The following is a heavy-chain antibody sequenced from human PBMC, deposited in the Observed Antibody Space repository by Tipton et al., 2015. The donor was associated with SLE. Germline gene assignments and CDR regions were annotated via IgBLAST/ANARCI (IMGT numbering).Heavy chain of an antibody. CDR3: ARSIVATTDFDF. CDR2: VSAYTGTT. CDR1: GYTSPNYG. D-gene: IGHD5-12*01. V-gene: IGHV1-18*01. J-gene: IGHJ4*02. Sequence: QSGAEVKRSGASVKVSCKASGYTSPNYGISWVRQAPGQGLEWVGWVSAYTGTTNYAQKFQGRVTMTADTSTKTAYMELRSLRSDDTAVYYCARSIVATTDFDFWGQGTLVTVSS.